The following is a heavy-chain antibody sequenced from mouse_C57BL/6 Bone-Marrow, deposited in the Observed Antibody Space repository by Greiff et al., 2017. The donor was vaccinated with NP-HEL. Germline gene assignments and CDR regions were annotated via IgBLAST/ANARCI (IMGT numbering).Heavy chain of an antibody. CDR1: GYTFTDYE. D-gene: IGHD2-12*01. CDR3: TRSGYSPFDY. J-gene: IGHJ2*01. Sequence: VKLQQSGAELVRPGASVTLSCKASGYTFTDYEMHWVKQTPVHGLEWIGAIDPETGGTAYNQKFKGKAILTADKSSSTAYMELRSLTSEDSAVYYCTRSGYSPFDYWGQGTTLTVSS. CDR2: IDPETGGT. V-gene: IGHV1-15*01.